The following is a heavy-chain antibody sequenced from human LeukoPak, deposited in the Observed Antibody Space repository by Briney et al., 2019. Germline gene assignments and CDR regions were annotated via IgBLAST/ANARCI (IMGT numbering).Heavy chain of an antibody. CDR3: ARGPLTYHSGWYGVY. CDR2: INPNSGGT. V-gene: IGHV1-2*02. Sequence: ASVKVSCKASGYTFTGYYMHWVRQAPGQGLEWMGWINPNSGGTNYAQKFQGRVTMTRDTSISTAYMELSRLRSDDTAVYYCARGPLTYHSGWYGVYWGQGTPVTVSS. J-gene: IGHJ4*02. CDR1: GYTFTGYY. D-gene: IGHD6-19*01.